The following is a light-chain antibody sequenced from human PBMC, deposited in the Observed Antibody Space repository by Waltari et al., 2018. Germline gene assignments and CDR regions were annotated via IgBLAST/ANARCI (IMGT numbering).Light chain of an antibody. CDR2: DAS. CDR3: LQCNDWPLT. J-gene: IGKJ4*01. CDR1: PSAGSY. Sequence: EIVLTQSPATLSLSPGERATLSCRASPSAGSYLAWYQQKPGQAPRLLIYDASSRATGIPARFSGSGSGTDFTLTISSLEPEDFAVYYCLQCNDWPLTFGGGTKVEIK. V-gene: IGKV3-11*01.